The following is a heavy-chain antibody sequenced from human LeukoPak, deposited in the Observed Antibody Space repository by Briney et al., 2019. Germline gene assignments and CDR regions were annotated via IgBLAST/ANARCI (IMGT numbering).Heavy chain of an antibody. CDR1: GFTFSDYY. J-gene: IGHJ4*02. CDR2: ISASGGST. D-gene: IGHD3-22*01. V-gene: IGHV3-23*01. CDR3: AKDLGDSGGYNPFDF. Sequence: PGGSLRLSCAASGFTFSDYYMSWIRQAPEKGLEWVSFISASGGSTYYAGSVKGRFTISRDNSKNTLFLQMSSLRAEDTAVYYCAKDLGDSGGYNPFDFWGQGTLVTVSS.